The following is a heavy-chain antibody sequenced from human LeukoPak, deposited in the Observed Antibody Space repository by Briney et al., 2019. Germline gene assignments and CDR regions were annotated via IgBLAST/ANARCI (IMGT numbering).Heavy chain of an antibody. CDR1: GFTFSSYG. V-gene: IGHV3-30*18. CDR3: AKGAKYSGSYPVNLDIDY. D-gene: IGHD1-26*01. J-gene: IGHJ4*02. CDR2: ISYDGSNK. Sequence: GRSLRLSCAASGFTFSSYGMHWVRQAPGKGLEWVAVISYDGSNKYYADSVKGRFTIPRDNSKNTLYLQMNSLRAEDTAVYYCAKGAKYSGSYPVNLDIDYWGQGTLVTVSS.